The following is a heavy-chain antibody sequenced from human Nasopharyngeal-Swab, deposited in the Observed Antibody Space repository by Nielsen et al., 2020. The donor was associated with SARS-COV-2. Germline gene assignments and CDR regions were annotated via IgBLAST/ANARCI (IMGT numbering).Heavy chain of an antibody. D-gene: IGHD3-16*02. CDR2: MYESGKT. J-gene: IGHJ3*02. V-gene: IGHV4-39*07. CDR3: AREDTIKFGELVVGDAFDI. Sequence: WSRQHAGQGLEWIGSMYESGKTYYNPSLKRRVTISVDTSKYQFSMKLNSVTAADTAVYFCAREDTIKFGELVVGDAFDIWSQGIMVTVSS.